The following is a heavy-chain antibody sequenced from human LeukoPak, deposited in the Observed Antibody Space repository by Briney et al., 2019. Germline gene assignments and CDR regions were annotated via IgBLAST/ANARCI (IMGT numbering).Heavy chain of an antibody. CDR1: GFTFSSYN. D-gene: IGHD4-17*01. J-gene: IGHJ4*02. V-gene: IGHV3-21*01. CDR3: AREKAVGTVTTIDY. CDR2: ISSSSSYI. Sequence: GGSLRLSCAASGFTFSSYNMNWVRQAPGKGLEWVSSISSSSSYIYYADSVKGRFTISRDNAMNSLYLQMNSLRAEDTAVYYCAREKAVGTVTTIDYWGQGTLVTVSS.